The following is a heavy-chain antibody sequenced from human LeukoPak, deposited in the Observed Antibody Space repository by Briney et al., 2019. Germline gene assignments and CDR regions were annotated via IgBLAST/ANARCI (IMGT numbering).Heavy chain of an antibody. CDR1: GDSFNSGSYY. J-gene: IGHJ6*03. D-gene: IGHD2-2*01. V-gene: IGHV4-61*02. Sequence: SETLSLTCTVSGDSFNSGSYYWIWIRQPAGMGLEWIGRIYTGGSTNYNPSLKSRVTMSIHTSKNQFSLKLSSVTAADTAVYYCARHPYCSSTSCYDYYYYYMDVWGKGTTVTVSS. CDR3: ARHPYCSSTSCYDYYYYYMDV. CDR2: IYTGGST.